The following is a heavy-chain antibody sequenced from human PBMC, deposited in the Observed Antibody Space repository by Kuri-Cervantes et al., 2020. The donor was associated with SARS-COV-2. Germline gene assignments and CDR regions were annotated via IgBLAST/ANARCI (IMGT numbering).Heavy chain of an antibody. D-gene: IGHD3-10*01. V-gene: IGHV3-73*01. Sequence: GESLKISCEVSGFLFSASAIHWVRQASGKGLEWVGRVRGKANNYATAYAASVKGRFTISRDDSKNMAYLQMNSLRAEDTAVYYCAKVQGNGENAFDIWGQGTMVTVSS. CDR1: GFLFSASA. J-gene: IGHJ3*02. CDR3: AKVQGNGENAFDI. CDR2: VRGKANNYAT.